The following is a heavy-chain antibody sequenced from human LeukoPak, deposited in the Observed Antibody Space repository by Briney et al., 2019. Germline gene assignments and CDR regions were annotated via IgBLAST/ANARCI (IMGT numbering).Heavy chain of an antibody. Sequence: ASVKVSCKASSYRFTNFHIHWVRQAPGQGLEWMGGVAATGERTMYAQKFQGRLTVTRDTSTNTVYTDLYNLKSEDTAVYFCATILIGYNHFDYWGQGTQVIVS. J-gene: IGHJ4*01. CDR3: ATILIGYNHFDY. V-gene: IGHV1-46*01. D-gene: IGHD5-24*01. CDR2: VAATGERT. CDR1: SYRFTNFH.